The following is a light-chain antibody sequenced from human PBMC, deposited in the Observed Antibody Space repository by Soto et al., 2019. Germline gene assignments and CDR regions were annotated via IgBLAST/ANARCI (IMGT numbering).Light chain of an antibody. J-gene: IGKJ4*01. CDR1: QDVTNY. V-gene: IGKV1-27*01. Sequence: DIQMTQSPSSLSAFVGDRVTVTCRASQDVTNYLAWYQQKPGKAPKLLIYDASTLQSGVPSRFSGSGSGTHFTLTISSLQAEDVATYYCQKYNSAPLTFGGGTKVDI. CDR3: QKYNSAPLT. CDR2: DAS.